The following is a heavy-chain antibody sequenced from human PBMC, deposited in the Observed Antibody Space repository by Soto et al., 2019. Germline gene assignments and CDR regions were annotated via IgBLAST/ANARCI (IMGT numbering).Heavy chain of an antibody. CDR3: ARDRSGAAAGTSLGY. D-gene: IGHD6-13*01. CDR1: GGTFSSYA. V-gene: IGHV1-69*13. Sequence: SVKVSCKASGGTFSSYAISWVRQAPGQGLEWMGGIIPIFGTANYAQKFQGRVTITADESTSTAYMELSSLRSEDTAVYYCARDRSGAAAGTSLGYWGQGTLVTVSS. CDR2: IIPIFGTA. J-gene: IGHJ4*02.